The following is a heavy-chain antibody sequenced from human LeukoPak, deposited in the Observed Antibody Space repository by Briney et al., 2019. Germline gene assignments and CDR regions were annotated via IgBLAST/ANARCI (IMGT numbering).Heavy chain of an antibody. Sequence: GGSLRLSCAASGFTFSNYWMSWVRQAPGKGLEWVANIKQDGSEKYYVDSVKGRFTISRDNTKNSLYLQMNSLRAEDTAAYYCARGRYCISANCFYFDYWGQGTLVTVSS. CDR1: GFTFSNYW. D-gene: IGHD2-2*01. CDR2: IKQDGSEK. V-gene: IGHV3-7*01. J-gene: IGHJ4*01. CDR3: ARGRYCISANCFYFDY.